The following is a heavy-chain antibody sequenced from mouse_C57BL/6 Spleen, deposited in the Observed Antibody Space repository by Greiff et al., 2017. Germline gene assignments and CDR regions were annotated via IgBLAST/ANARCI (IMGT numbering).Heavy chain of an antibody. CDR2: ISAGGSYT. CDR3: ASNYYGSSFYFDY. CDR1: GFTFSSYA. D-gene: IGHD1-1*01. Sequence: EVHLVESGGGLVKPGGSLKLSCAASGFTFSSYAMSWVRQTPENRLEWVATISAGGSYTYYPDNVKGRFTITRDNAKNNLYLQMSHLKSEDTSMYYCASNYYGSSFYFDYWGQGTTLTVSS. J-gene: IGHJ2*01. V-gene: IGHV5-4*01.